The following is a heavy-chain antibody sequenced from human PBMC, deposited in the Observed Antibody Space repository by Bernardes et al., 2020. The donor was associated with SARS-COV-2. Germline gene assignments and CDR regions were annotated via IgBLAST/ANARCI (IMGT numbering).Heavy chain of an antibody. V-gene: IGHV1-18*01. J-gene: IGHJ6*02. Sequence: ASVKVSCKAFGYSLRSYGIVWARQAPGQGLEWMGWISGFNGDTSYIQKIQDRVTMTTDTSTSTAYMDLRDLRSDDTAVYYCAREVMVRISDTYRNGMDLWGQGTTVTVSS. CDR2: ISGFNGDT. D-gene: IGHD3-10*01. CDR1: GYSLRSYG. CDR3: AREVMVRISDTYRNGMDL.